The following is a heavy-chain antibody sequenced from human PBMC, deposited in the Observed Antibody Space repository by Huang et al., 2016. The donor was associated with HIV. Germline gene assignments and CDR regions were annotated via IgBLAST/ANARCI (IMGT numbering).Heavy chain of an antibody. Sequence: EVQLVESGGGLIQHGGSLRLSCAASGFTVSTNYRTWVRQAPGKWVEWVALRYSGGTTSYADSVKGRFTISRDDSENTLYLHMASLRAGDTAVYYCAKEGDTGAALGYWGQGTLVTVS. CDR1: GFTVSTNY. D-gene: IGHD2-8*02. V-gene: IGHV3-53*01. J-gene: IGHJ4*02. CDR2: RYSGGTT. CDR3: AKEGDTGAALGY.